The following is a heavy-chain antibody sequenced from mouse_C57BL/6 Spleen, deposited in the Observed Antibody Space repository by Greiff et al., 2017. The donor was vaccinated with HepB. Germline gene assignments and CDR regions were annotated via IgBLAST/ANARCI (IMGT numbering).Heavy chain of an antibody. Sequence: VQLQESGAELVKPGASVKMSCKASGYTFTSYWITWVTQRPGQGLEWIGDIYPGSGSTNYNEKFKSKATLTVDTSSSTAYMQLSSLTSEDSAVYYCASSYYYGSSSFGYWGQGTTLTVSS. J-gene: IGHJ2*01. CDR2: IYPGSGST. D-gene: IGHD1-1*01. V-gene: IGHV1-55*01. CDR1: GYTFTSYW. CDR3: ASSYYYGSSSFGY.